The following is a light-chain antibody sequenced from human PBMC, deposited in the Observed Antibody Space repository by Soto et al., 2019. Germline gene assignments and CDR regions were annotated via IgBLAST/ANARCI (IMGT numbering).Light chain of an antibody. CDR3: QQSYSTPRWT. J-gene: IGKJ1*01. V-gene: IGKV1-39*01. CDR2: AAS. CDR1: QSISSY. Sequence: DIQMTQSPSSLSASVGDRVTITCRASQSISSYLNWYQQKPGTAPKLLIYAASSLQSGVPSWFSGSGSGTDFTLTISSLQPEDFATYYCQQSYSTPRWTFGQGTKVEIK.